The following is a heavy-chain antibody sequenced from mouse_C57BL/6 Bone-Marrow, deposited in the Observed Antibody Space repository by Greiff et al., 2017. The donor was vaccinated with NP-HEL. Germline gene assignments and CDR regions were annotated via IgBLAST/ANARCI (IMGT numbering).Heavy chain of an antibody. Sequence: QVQLKQPGAELVKPGASVKLSCKASGYTFTSYWMHWVKQRPGQGLEWIGMIHPNSGSTNYNEKFKSKATLTVDKSSSTAYMQLSSLTSEDSAVYCCAREEYYYGSSYAMDYWGQGTSVTVSS. CDR2: IHPNSGST. CDR3: AREEYYYGSSYAMDY. CDR1: GYTFTSYW. V-gene: IGHV1-64*01. J-gene: IGHJ4*01. D-gene: IGHD1-1*01.